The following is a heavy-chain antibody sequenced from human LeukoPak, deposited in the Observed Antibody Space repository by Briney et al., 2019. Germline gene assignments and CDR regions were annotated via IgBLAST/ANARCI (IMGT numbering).Heavy chain of an antibody. D-gene: IGHD6-25*01. CDR1: GGSISSYY. J-gene: IGHJ4*02. CDR3: GFSEGDF. Sequence: PSETLSLTCTVSGGSISSYYWSWIRQPPGKGLEWIGYIYYSGSTNYNPSPKSRVTISVDTSKNQFSLKLNSVTAADTAMYFCGFSEGDFWGQGALVTVSS. CDR2: IYYSGST. V-gene: IGHV4-59*08.